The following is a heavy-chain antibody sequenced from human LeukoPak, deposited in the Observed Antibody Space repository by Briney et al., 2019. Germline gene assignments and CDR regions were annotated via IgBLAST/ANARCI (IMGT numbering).Heavy chain of an antibody. D-gene: IGHD3-10*01. CDR3: ARDAYQTYYYGSGSYR. J-gene: IGHJ4*02. Sequence: GGSLRLSFAASGFTVSSNYMTWVRQAPGKGLEWVSVIYSGGSTYYADSVKGRFTISRDNSKNTLYLQMNSLRAEDTAVYYCARDAYQTYYYGSGSYRWGQGTLVTVSS. CDR2: IYSGGST. V-gene: IGHV3-66*01. CDR1: GFTVSSNY.